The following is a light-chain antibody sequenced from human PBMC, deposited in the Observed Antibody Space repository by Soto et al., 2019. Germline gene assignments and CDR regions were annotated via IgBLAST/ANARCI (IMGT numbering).Light chain of an antibody. J-gene: IGLJ3*02. Sequence: QSVLTQSPSASASLGASVKLTCTLSSGHSSYAIAWHQQKPEKGPRYLMKLNSDGSHSKGDGIPDRFSGSSSGAERYLTISSLQSEDEADYYCQTWGTGPWVFGGGTKHTVL. CDR1: SGHSSYA. V-gene: IGLV4-69*01. CDR2: LNSDGSH. CDR3: QTWGTGPWV.